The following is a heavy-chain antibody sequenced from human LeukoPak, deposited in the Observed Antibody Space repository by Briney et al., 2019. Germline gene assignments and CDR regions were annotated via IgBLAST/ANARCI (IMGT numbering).Heavy chain of an antibody. Sequence: MPGGSLRLSCAASGFTFSSYSMNWVRQAPGKGLEWVSSISSSSSYIYYADSVKGRFTISRDNAKNSLYLQMNSLRAEDTAVYYCARGVFGELFLFDYWGQGTLVTVSS. CDR1: GFTFSSYS. J-gene: IGHJ4*02. CDR3: ARGVFGELFLFDY. V-gene: IGHV3-21*01. D-gene: IGHD3-10*02. CDR2: ISSSSSYI.